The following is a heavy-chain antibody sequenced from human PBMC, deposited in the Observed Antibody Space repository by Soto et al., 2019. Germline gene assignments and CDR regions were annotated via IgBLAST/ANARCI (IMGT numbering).Heavy chain of an antibody. CDR2: IYYSGST. CDR1: GGSISSYY. Sequence: PSETLSLTCTVSGGSISSYYWSWIRQPPGKGLEWIGYIYYSGSTNYNPSLKSRVTMAVDTSKNQFSLKLSSVTAADTAVYYWARHGSGGSCYYAFDIWGQGTMVTVS. D-gene: IGHD2-15*01. V-gene: IGHV4-59*08. J-gene: IGHJ3*02. CDR3: ARHGSGGSCYYAFDI.